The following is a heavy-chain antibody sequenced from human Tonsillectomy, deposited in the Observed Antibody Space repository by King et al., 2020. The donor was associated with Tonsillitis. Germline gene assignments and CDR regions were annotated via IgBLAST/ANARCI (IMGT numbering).Heavy chain of an antibody. V-gene: IGHV3-30*18. CDR1: GFTFDSFG. D-gene: IGHD2-2*01. CDR3: AKVPPALVAGVTGGVEYFQH. Sequence: VQLVESGGGVVQPGRSLRLSCAASGFTFDSFGMHWVRQAPGRGLEWVPAISHDEGNKYYADSVKGRFTISRDNSKNTLYLQMNSLRAEDTAVYYCAKVPPALVAGVTGGVEYFQHWGQGTLVTVSS. CDR2: ISHDEGNK. J-gene: IGHJ1*01.